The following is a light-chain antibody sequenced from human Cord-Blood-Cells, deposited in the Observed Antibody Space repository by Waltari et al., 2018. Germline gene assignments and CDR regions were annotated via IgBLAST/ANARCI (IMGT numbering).Light chain of an antibody. CDR1: QSISNY. CDR2: ASS. V-gene: IGKV1-39*01. CDR3: QQSYSTGT. Sequence: IRITTSPSSLSASVGGGVHIPCRASQSISNYLNWYQQKPGKAPKLLIYASSRLQSGVPSRFSGSGSGTDFTLTISSLQPEYFATYYCQQSYSTGTFGQGTKGEIK. J-gene: IGKJ1*01.